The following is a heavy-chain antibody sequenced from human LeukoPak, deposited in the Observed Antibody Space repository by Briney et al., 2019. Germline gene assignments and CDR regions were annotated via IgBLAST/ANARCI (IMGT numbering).Heavy chain of an antibody. Sequence: ASVNVSCKASGYTFTSYGISWVRQAPGQGLEWMGWISAYNGNTNYAQKLQGRVTMTTDTSTSIAYMELRSLRSDDTAVYYCASKGDTAMVGYYYYYGMDVWGQGTTVTVSS. D-gene: IGHD5-18*01. CDR3: ASKGDTAMVGYYYYYGMDV. J-gene: IGHJ6*02. CDR2: ISAYNGNT. V-gene: IGHV1-18*01. CDR1: GYTFTSYG.